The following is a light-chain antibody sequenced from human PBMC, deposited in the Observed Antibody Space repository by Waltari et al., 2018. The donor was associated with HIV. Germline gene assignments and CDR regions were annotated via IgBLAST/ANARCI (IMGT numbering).Light chain of an antibody. CDR1: QGVSTY. CDR2: NAS. CDR3: QQRTNLPPYT. V-gene: IGKV3-11*01. Sequence: EIVLTQSPATLSLSPGDRATLSCRASQGVSTYLACYQHEPGQAPRLLIYNASNRATGIPARFSGSGSGTDFTLTISTLEPEDFAVYYCQQRTNLPPYTFGQGTKLEIK. J-gene: IGKJ2*01.